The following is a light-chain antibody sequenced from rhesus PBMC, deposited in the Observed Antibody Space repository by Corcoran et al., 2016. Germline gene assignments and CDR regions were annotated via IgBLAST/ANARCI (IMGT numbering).Light chain of an antibody. CDR3: MQALEFPYS. CDR2: EVS. CDR1: QSLLDSEDGNTY. V-gene: IGKV2-104*02. Sequence: DIVMTQTPLSLPVTPGEPASISCRSSQSLLDSEDGNTYLDWYLQKPGQSPQLLIYEVSNPQSGGPDRFSGSGSDTDFKLKISRVEAEDVGVYYCMQALEFPYSFGQGTKVEIK. J-gene: IGKJ2*01.